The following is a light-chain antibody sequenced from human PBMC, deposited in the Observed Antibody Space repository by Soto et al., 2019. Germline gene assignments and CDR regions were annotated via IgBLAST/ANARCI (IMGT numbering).Light chain of an antibody. J-gene: IGLJ3*02. V-gene: IGLV1-44*01. CDR3: AAWDDSLNGRV. CDR2: SSN. CDR1: SSNIGGNT. Sequence: QSVLTQPPSESGTPGQRVTISCSGSSSNIGGNTVNWYQQLPGTAPKLLIYSSNQRPSGVPDRFSGSKSGTSASLAISGLQSEDEADYYCAAWDDSLNGRVFGGGIKLTVL.